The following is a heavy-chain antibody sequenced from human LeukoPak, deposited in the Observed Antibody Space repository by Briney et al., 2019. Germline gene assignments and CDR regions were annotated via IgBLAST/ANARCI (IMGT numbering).Heavy chain of an antibody. CDR1: GGTFSSYA. CDR2: IIPIFGTA. J-gene: IGHJ4*02. V-gene: IGHV1-69*13. D-gene: IGHD3-9*01. Sequence: SVKVSCKASGGTFSSYAISWVRQAPGQGLEWMGGIIPIFGTANYAQKFQGRVTITADESTSTAYMELSSLRSDDTAVYYCARQESPNILTSYYDFDYWGQGTLVTVSS. CDR3: ARQESPNILTSYYDFDY.